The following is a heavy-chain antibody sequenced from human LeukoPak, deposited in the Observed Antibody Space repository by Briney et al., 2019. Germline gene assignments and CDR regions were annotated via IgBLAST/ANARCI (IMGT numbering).Heavy chain of an antibody. J-gene: IGHJ4*02. V-gene: IGHV3-33*01. D-gene: IGHD3-10*01. CDR2: IWSDGSNK. CDR1: GFTFSTFG. CDR3: ARDRGGSKYFDS. Sequence: GGSLRLSCAASGFTFSTFGMHWVRQAPGKGLEWVAVIWSDGSNKFYADSVKGRFTISRDNSKDTLFLQMNSLRAEDTALYSCARDRGGSKYFDSWGQGTLVTVSS.